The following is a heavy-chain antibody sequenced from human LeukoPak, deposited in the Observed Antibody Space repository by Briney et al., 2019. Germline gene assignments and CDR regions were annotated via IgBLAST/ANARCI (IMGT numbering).Heavy chain of an antibody. D-gene: IGHD1-26*01. J-gene: IGHJ4*02. V-gene: IGHV3-30-3*01. CDR2: ISYDGSNK. Sequence: GGSLRLSCAASGFTFSSYAMHWVRQAPGKGLEWVAVISYDGSNKYYADSVKGRFTISRDNSKNTLYLQMNSLRAEDTGVYYCARFSGSNLFAYWGQGTLVTVSS. CDR3: ARFSGSNLFAY. CDR1: GFTFSSYA.